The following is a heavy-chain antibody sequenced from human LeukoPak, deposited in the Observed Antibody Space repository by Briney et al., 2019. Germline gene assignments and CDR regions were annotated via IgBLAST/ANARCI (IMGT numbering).Heavy chain of an antibody. CDR3: ATGRYCSGGSCYYDH. D-gene: IGHD2-15*01. CDR2: INWNGGNT. J-gene: IGHJ4*02. CDR1: GFKFNSYG. V-gene: IGHV3-20*04. Sequence: GGSLRLSCAASGFKFNSYGVHWVRQAPGKGLEWVSGINWNGGNTVYAGSVKGRFTISRDNAKNSLHLQMNSLRAEDTAFYYCATGRYCSGGSCYYDHWGQGTLVTVSP.